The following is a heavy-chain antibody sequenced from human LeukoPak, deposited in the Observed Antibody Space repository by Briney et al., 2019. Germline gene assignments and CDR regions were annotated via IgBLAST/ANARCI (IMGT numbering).Heavy chain of an antibody. CDR3: AKPRDIDSWAFDV. CDR2: ISYDGRNK. CDR1: GFTYNNHD. J-gene: IGHJ3*01. D-gene: IGHD2-15*01. V-gene: IGHV3-30*18. Sequence: PGGSLRLSCAASGFTYNNHDMHGVRQAPGKGLEWVAGISYDGRNKYYADSVKGRFTISRDNSKNTLNLQMNRLRTEDTAVYYCAKPRDIDSWAFDVWGQGTMVTVS.